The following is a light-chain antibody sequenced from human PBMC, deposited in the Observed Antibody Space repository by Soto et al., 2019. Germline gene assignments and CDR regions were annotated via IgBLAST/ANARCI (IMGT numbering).Light chain of an antibody. J-gene: IGLJ1*01. CDR1: SSDVGGYNY. V-gene: IGLV2-8*01. CDR3: SSYAGSNNQV. CDR2: EVS. Sequence: QSALTQPPSASGSPGQSVTISCTGTSSDVGGYNYVSWYQQHPGRAPKLMIYEVSKGPSGVPDGFSRSKSGNTASLTVSGLQTEDEADYYCSSYAGSNNQVFGTGTKLTVL.